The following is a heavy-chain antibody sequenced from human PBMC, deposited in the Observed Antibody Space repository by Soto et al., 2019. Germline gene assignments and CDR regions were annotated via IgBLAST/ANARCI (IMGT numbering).Heavy chain of an antibody. CDR1: GASISSTNW. CDR3: AKRSPMDV. V-gene: IGHV4-4*02. J-gene: IGHJ6*02. Sequence: QVQLQESGPGLVKPSGTLSLTCTVSGASISSTNWWNWVRPPPGKGLEWIGEIYHSGSTNYNPSLKSRVTMSVDQSKNQFSLKLSSVTAADTAVYYCAKRSPMDVWGQGTTVTVSS. CDR2: IYHSGST.